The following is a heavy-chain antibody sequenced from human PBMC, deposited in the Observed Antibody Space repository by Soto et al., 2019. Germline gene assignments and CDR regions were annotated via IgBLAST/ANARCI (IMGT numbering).Heavy chain of an antibody. CDR1: GGFVNSDTHS. V-gene: IGHV4-61*01. Sequence: PSETLSLTCTVSGGFVNSDTHSWSWIRQTPGERLEWIGFIYSGGSTKNPSLRSRVTMSVDTSKNQFSLKLRSVIVADTAVYHCARFVRSCSATTCSTRADVWGQGITVTVSS. D-gene: IGHD2-2*01. CDR2: IYSGGST. CDR3: ARFVRSCSATTCSTRADV. J-gene: IGHJ6*02.